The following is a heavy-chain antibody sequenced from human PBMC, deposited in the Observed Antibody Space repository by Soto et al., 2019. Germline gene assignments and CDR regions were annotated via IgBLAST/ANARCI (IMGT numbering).Heavy chain of an antibody. CDR1: GFTISSYA. Sequence: QVQLVESGGGVVQPGRSLRLSCAASGFTISSYAMHWVRQAPGKGLEWVAVMSYDGSNKYYADSVKGRFTISRDNSKNTLYLQMNSLRAEDTAVYYCARDKSPYSSGWHNRHFDYWGQGTLVTVSS. J-gene: IGHJ4*02. V-gene: IGHV3-30-3*01. CDR2: MSYDGSNK. D-gene: IGHD6-19*01. CDR3: ARDKSPYSSGWHNRHFDY.